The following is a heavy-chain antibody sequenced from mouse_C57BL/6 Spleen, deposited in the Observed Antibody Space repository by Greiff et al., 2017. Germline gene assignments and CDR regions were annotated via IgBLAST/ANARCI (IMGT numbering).Heavy chain of an antibody. CDR1: GFTFSDYY. J-gene: IGHJ2*01. CDR3: ARQSNYDYFDY. Sequence: EVKVVESGGGLVQPGGSLKLSCAASGFTFSDYYMYWVRQTPEKRLEWVAYISNGGGSTYYPDTVKGRLTISRDNAKNTLYLQMSRLKSEDTAMYYCARQSNYDYFDYWGQGTTLTVSS. D-gene: IGHD2-5*01. CDR2: ISNGGGST. V-gene: IGHV5-12*01.